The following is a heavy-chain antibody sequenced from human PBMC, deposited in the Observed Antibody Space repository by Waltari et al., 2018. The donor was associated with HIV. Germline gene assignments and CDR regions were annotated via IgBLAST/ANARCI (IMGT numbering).Heavy chain of an antibody. Sequence: QVQFVQSGAEVKKPGASVKISCKASGYTFTTYAIHWVRQAPGQRPEWMGWINAGNADAIDSQGFQGRVTSTSDTSATTAYMELSSLRSEDTAVYYCASNPRDCAHNTCYDPSFDYWGQGTLVTVS. CDR3: ASNPRDCAHNTCYDPSFDY. D-gene: IGHD2-2*01. V-gene: IGHV1-3*01. J-gene: IGHJ4*02. CDR1: GYTFTTYA. CDR2: INAGNADA.